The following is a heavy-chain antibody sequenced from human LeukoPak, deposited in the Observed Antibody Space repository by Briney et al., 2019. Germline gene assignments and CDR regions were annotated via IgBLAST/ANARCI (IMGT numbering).Heavy chain of an antibody. CDR1: GFTFSSYA. D-gene: IGHD2-15*01. CDR3: AKTSGRVYYFDY. Sequence: TGGSLRLSCAASGFTFSSYAMSWVRQAPGKGLEWVSAISGSGGSTYYADSVKGRFTISRDNSKNTLYLQMNSLRAEDTAVYYCAKTSGRVYYFDYWGQGTLVTVSS. J-gene: IGHJ4*02. V-gene: IGHV3-23*01. CDR2: ISGSGGST.